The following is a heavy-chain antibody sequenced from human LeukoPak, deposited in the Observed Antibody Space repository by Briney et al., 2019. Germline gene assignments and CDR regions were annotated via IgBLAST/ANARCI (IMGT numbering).Heavy chain of an antibody. CDR3: ARDRDYYGSSGYFDY. V-gene: IGHV4-38-2*02. D-gene: IGHD3-22*01. CDR1: GYSISSGYY. CDR2: IYHSGST. Sequence: PSETLSLTCTVSGYSISSGYYWGWIRQPPGKGLEWIGSIYHSGSTYYNPSLKSRVTISVDTSKNQFSLKLSSVTAADTAVYYCARDRDYYGSSGYFDYWGQGTLVTVSS. J-gene: IGHJ4*02.